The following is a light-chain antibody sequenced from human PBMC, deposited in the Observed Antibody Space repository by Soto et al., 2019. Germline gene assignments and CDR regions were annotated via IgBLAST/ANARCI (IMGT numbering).Light chain of an antibody. CDR3: CSYAGSYTFWV. Sequence: QSALTQPRSVSGAPGQSVTISCTGTSSDVGGYNYVSWYQQHPGKAPKLMIYDVSKRPSGVPDRFAGSKSGNTASLPISGLQAEDGADYYCCSYAGSYTFWVFGGGTQLTVL. V-gene: IGLV2-11*01. CDR2: DVS. J-gene: IGLJ3*02. CDR1: SSDVGGYNY.